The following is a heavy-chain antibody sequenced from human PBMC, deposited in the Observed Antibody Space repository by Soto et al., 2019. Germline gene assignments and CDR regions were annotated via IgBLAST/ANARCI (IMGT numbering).Heavy chain of an antibody. J-gene: IGHJ4*02. CDR3: ARILVGAFDF. Sequence: PSETLSLTCPVYGGSFSYHFWTWIRQSPGKGLEWIGDVNHRGSTSYNPSLKSRVTISLDSSKNQFSLSLSSVTAADTAVYYCARILVGAFDFWGQGALVTVSS. CDR2: VNHRGST. V-gene: IGHV4-34*01. CDR1: GGSFSYHF. D-gene: IGHD1-26*01.